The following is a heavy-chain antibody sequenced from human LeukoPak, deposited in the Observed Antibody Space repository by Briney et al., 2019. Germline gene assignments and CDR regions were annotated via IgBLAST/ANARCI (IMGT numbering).Heavy chain of an antibody. Sequence: GGSLRLSCAASGFTFRDYYMSWIREAPGKGLEWVSYISNSSIYTNYADSVKGRFTISRDNAKNSLYLQMNSLRGEDTAVYYCARDLRGYSYGDFDYWGQGTLVTVSS. CDR1: GFTFRDYY. CDR3: ARDLRGYSYGDFDY. CDR2: ISNSSIYT. V-gene: IGHV3-11*06. D-gene: IGHD5-18*01. J-gene: IGHJ4*02.